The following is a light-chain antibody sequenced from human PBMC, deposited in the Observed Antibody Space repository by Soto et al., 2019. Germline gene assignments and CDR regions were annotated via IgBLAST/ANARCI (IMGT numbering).Light chain of an antibody. Sequence: SYELTQPPSVSVSPGQTASITRSGDKLGDKYACWYQQKPGQSPVLVIYQDSNRPSGVPDRFSGSKSGTSASLAITGLQAEDEADYCCQSYDSSLSAYVFGTGTKVTVL. CDR3: QSYDSSLSAYV. CDR2: QDS. CDR1: KLGDKY. J-gene: IGLJ1*01. V-gene: IGLV3-1*01.